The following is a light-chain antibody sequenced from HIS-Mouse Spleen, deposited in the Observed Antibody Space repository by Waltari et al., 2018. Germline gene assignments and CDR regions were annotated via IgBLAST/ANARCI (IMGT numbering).Light chain of an antibody. CDR1: SSDVGSYNL. CDR3: CSYAGSSTWV. V-gene: IGLV2-23*01. J-gene: IGLJ3*02. Sequence: QSALTQPASVSGSPGQSITISCTGTSSDVGSYNLVSWYQQHPGKAPKLMSYEGSKRPSVVSNRFSGSKSGKTASLTISGLQAEDEADYYCCSYAGSSTWVFGGGTKLTVL. CDR2: EGS.